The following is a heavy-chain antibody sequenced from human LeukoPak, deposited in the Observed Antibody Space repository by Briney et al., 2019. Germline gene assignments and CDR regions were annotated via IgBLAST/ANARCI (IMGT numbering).Heavy chain of an antibody. CDR2: ISSSSSYI. J-gene: IGHJ4*02. V-gene: IGHV3-21*01. Sequence: GGSLRLSCAASGFTFSSYSMNWVRQAPGKGLEWVSSISSSSSYIYYADSVKGRFTIYRDNAKNSLYLQMNSLRAEDTAVYYCARYYDFWSGYYPFDYWGQGTLVTVSS. CDR3: ARYYDFWSGYYPFDY. CDR1: GFTFSSYS. D-gene: IGHD3-3*01.